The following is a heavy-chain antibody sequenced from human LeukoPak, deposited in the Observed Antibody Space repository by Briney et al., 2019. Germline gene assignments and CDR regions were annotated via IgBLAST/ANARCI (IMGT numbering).Heavy chain of an antibody. D-gene: IGHD2-2*01. CDR3: ARDCSSTSCLDY. Sequence: SETLSLTCTVSGYSITSGYYWGWIRQPPGKGLEWIGSIYYSGSTYYSPSLKSRVTISVDTSKNQFSLKLSSVTAADTAVYYCARDCSSTSCLDYWGQGTLVTVSS. V-gene: IGHV4-38-2*02. CDR1: GYSITSGYY. CDR2: IYYSGST. J-gene: IGHJ4*02.